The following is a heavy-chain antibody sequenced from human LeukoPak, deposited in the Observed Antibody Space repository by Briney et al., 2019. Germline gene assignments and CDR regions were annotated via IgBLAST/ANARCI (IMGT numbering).Heavy chain of an antibody. J-gene: IGHJ4*02. D-gene: IGHD5-18*01. CDR3: ARGVGGYSYGYQIDY. V-gene: IGHV1-69*05. Sequence: SVKVSCKASGGTFSSYAISWVRQAPGQGLEWMGGIIPIFGTANYAQKFQGRVTITTDESTSTAYMELSSQRSEDTAVYYCARGVGGYSYGYQIDYWGQGTLVTVSS. CDR1: GGTFSSYA. CDR2: IIPIFGTA.